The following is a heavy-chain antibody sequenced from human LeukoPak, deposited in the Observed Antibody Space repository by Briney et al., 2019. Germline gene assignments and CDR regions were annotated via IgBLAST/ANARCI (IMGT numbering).Heavy chain of an antibody. CDR1: GGSISSTTYY. V-gene: IGHV4-39*01. CDR2: IYYSGST. CDR3: ARLHWDSGYYYYYMDV. J-gene: IGHJ6*03. D-gene: IGHD3-10*01. Sequence: SETLSLTCTVSGGSISSTTYYWGWIRQPPGKGLEWIGRIYYSGSTYYNPSLQSRVTISVDTSTNQFSLKLSSVTATDTAVYYCARLHWDSGYYYYYMDVWGKGTTVTVSS.